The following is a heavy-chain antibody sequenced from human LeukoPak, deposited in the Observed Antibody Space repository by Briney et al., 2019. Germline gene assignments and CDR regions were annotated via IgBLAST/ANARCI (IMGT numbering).Heavy chain of an antibody. CDR2: IYYSGTT. D-gene: IGHD6-13*01. CDR1: GGSISSYY. CDR3: ARGVYIAAAQYGY. V-gene: IGHV4-59*01. Sequence: PSETLSLTCTVSGGSISSYYWRWIGQPPGKGLEWIGYIYYSGTTNYNPSLKSRVTISVDTSKNQFSLKLSSVTAADTAVYYCARGVYIAAAQYGYWGQGTLVTVSS. J-gene: IGHJ4*02.